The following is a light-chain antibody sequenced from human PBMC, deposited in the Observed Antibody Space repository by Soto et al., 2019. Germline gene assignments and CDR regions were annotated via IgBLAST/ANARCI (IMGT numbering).Light chain of an antibody. J-gene: IGLJ1*01. CDR1: SSDVGAWNY. Sequence: QASQGQPASVPGSPGHSITISCTGTSSDVGAWNYVSWYQQHPVKAPKPMIYEVSSRPSGISNRFSGSKSGNTASLTISGLQAEDEAAYYCSSYTSTNTLYVFGTGTKVTVL. CDR2: EVS. V-gene: IGLV2-14*01. CDR3: SSYTSTNTLYV.